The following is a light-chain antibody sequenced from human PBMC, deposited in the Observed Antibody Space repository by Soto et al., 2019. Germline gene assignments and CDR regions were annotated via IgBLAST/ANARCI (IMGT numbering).Light chain of an antibody. J-gene: IGKJ2*01. Sequence: DIVMTQSPDSLAVSLGQRATIHCKSSQSVFYSSNNKNYFAWYQQKAGQPPKLLIYWASTRESGVPDRFSGSGSGTDFTLTISSLQAEDVAVYYCQHYYCIPYTFDQGTKLEIK. CDR2: WAS. V-gene: IGKV4-1*01. CDR3: QHYYCIPYT. CDR1: QSVFYSSNNKNY.